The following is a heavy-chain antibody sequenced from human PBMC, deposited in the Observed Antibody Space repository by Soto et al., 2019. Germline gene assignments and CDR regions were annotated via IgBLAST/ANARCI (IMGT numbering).Heavy chain of an antibody. D-gene: IGHD3-9*01. CDR2: IYYTGST. J-gene: IGHJ6*03. CDR1: GGSFSGYY. CDR3: ARTVLGPDLLADSFVDYYYYMDV. V-gene: IGHV4-59*08. Sequence: SETLSLTCAVYGGSFSGYYWSWIRQPPGKGLEWIGYIYYTGSTSYNPSLKRRVTFSADSSRGQFSLRLNSVTAADTAVYYCARTVLGPDLLADSFVDYYYYMDVWGQGTTVTVSS.